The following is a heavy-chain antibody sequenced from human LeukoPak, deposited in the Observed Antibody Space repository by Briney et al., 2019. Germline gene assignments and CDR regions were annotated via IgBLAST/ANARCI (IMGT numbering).Heavy chain of an antibody. D-gene: IGHD3-22*01. CDR3: ARADNQYYYDSSGYHNYYYYMDV. V-gene: IGHV3-7*01. J-gene: IGHJ6*03. CDR2: IKQDGSEK. CDR1: GFTFSSYW. Sequence: PGGSLRLSCAASGFTFSSYWMSWVRQAPGKGLEWVANIKQDGSEKYCVDSVKGRFTISRDNAKNSLYLQMNSLRAEDTAVYYCARADNQYYYDSSGYHNYYYYMDVWGKGTTVTVSS.